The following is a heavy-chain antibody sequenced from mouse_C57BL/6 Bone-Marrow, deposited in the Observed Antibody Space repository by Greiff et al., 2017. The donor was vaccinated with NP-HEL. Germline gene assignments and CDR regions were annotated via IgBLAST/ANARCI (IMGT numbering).Heavy chain of an antibody. D-gene: IGHD1-1*01. CDR1: GYSITSGYY. V-gene: IGHV3-6*01. J-gene: IGHJ4*01. CDR3: ASYYYGSSFPGYAMDY. Sequence: EVQLQQSGPGLVKPSQSLSLTCSVTGYSITSGYYWNWIRQFPGNKLEWMGYISYDGSNNYNPSLKNRISITRDTSQNQFFLKLNSVTTEDTATYYCASYYYGSSFPGYAMDYWGQGTSVTVSS. CDR2: ISYDGSN.